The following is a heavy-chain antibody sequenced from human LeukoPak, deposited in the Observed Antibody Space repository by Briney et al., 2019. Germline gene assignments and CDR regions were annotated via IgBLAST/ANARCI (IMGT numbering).Heavy chain of an antibody. CDR1: GYTFTGYY. V-gene: IGHV1-2*02. CDR2: INPNSGGT. J-gene: IGHJ6*03. CDR3: ARVPDHGDYDVYYMDV. D-gene: IGHD4-17*01. Sequence: ASVKVSCKASGYTFTGYYMHWVRQAPGQGLEWMGWINPNSGGTNYAQKFQGRVTMTRDTSISTAYMELSRLRSDDTAVYYCARVPDHGDYDVYYMDVWGKGTTVTVSS.